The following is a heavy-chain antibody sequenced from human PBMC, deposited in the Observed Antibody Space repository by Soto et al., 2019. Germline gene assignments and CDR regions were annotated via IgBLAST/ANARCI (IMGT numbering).Heavy chain of an antibody. CDR1: GFTFSTYG. V-gene: IGHV3-33*01. D-gene: IGHD3-22*01. Sequence: QVQLVESGGGVVQPGRSLRLSCAASGFTFSTYGIHWVRQATGKGLEWVSVIWSDGRNEYYADSVKGRFTISRDNSKNTVYLEMNSLRAEDTAGYYCARVSDTSGYYSIFDSWGQGTLVTVSS. J-gene: IGHJ4*02. CDR3: ARVSDTSGYYSIFDS. CDR2: IWSDGRNE.